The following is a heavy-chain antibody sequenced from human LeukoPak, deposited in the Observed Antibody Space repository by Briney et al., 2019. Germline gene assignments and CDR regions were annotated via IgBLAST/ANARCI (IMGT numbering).Heavy chain of an antibody. J-gene: IGHJ2*01. CDR1: GFTFSDYA. D-gene: IGHD5-18*01. CDR3: ARADSFGHWYFDL. CDR2: ISFDGNNK. Sequence: GGSLRLSCAASGFTFSDYAMHWVRQAPGKGLEWVAVISFDGNNKFYADSVKGRFTCSRDNSENTVYLQMNSLRTEDTAVYYCARADSFGHWYFDLWGRGTLVTVPS. V-gene: IGHV3-30-3*01.